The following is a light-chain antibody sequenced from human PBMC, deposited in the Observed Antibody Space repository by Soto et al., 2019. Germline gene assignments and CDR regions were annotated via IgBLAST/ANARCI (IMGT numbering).Light chain of an antibody. CDR2: DAS. J-gene: IGKJ1*01. V-gene: IGKV3-11*01. CDR3: HQSYSTPQT. Sequence: EIVLTQSPGTLSLSPGERATLSCRASQSVSYYLAWYQQKPGQAPRLLIYDASSRATGVPDRFSGSRSGPDFTLTISSLQPEDFATYYCHQSYSTPQTFGQGTKVDIK. CDR1: QSVSYY.